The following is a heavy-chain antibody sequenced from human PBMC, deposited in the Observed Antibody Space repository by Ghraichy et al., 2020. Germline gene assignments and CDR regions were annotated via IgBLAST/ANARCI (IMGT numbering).Heavy chain of an antibody. V-gene: IGHV4-59*01. D-gene: IGHD3-22*01. J-gene: IGHJ1*01. CDR2: IYYSGST. Sequence: GSLSLTCTVSGGSISSYYWSWIRQPPGKGLEWIGYIYYSGSTNYNPSLKSRVTMSVDTSKNQFSLKLSSVTAADTAVYYCASYSDSSGYLFHWGQGTLVTVSS. CDR3: ASYSDSSGYLFH. CDR1: GGSISSYY.